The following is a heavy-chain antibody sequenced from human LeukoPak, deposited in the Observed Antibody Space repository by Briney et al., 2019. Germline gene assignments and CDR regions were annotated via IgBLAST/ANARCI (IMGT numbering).Heavy chain of an antibody. V-gene: IGHV4-59*01. CDR2: IYYSGTT. D-gene: IGHD3-22*01. CDR3: ARGTDSSVHYFDY. Sequence: SETLSLTCTVSGGSISSYYWSWIRQPPGKGLEWIGYIYYSGTTNYNPSLKSRVTISLDTSKNQFSLKLNSVTAADTAVYYCARGTDSSVHYFDYWGQGALVTVSS. J-gene: IGHJ4*02. CDR1: GGSISSYY.